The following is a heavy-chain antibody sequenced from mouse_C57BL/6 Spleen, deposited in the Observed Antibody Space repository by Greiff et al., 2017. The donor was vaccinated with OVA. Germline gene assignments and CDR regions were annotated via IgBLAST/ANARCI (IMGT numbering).Heavy chain of an antibody. V-gene: IGHV1-15*01. D-gene: IGHD1-1*02. CDR1: GSTFTDYK. Sequence: QVQLQQSGAELVRPGASVTLSCKASGSTFTDYKMHWVKQTPVHGLEWIGAIDPETDGTDYNQKFKGKAILTADKSSSTAYMELRSLTSEDSAVYYCTRKKHNYASGYYYAMDYWGQGTSVTVSS. CDR2: IDPETDGT. J-gene: IGHJ4*01. CDR3: TRKKHNYASGYYYAMDY.